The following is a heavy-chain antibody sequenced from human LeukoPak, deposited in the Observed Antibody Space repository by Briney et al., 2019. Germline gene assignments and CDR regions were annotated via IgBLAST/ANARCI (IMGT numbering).Heavy chain of an antibody. V-gene: IGHV3-7*01. Sequence: PSGGSLRLSCAASGFTFSSYAMSWVRQAPGKGLEWVANIKQDGSEKYYVDSVKGRFTISRDNTKNSLFLQMNSLRAEDTAVYYCARSTGYYGRWGQGTLVTVSS. J-gene: IGHJ4*02. CDR3: ARSTGYYGR. CDR2: IKQDGSEK. D-gene: IGHD1-1*01. CDR1: GFTFSSYA.